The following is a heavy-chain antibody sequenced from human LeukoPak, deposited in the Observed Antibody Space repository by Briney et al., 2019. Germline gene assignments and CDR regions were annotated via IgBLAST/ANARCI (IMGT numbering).Heavy chain of an antibody. V-gene: IGHV4-31*03. CDR1: GGSISSDGYY. J-gene: IGHJ2*01. CDR3: ARGISSTSLDL. CDR2: IYYSGST. D-gene: IGHD2-2*01. Sequence: SQTLSLTCTVSGGSISSDGYYWSWIRQHPGKGLEWIGYIYYSGSTYYSPSLKSRVTISVDTSKNQFSLKLSSVTAADTAVYYCARGISSTSLDLWGRGTLVTVSS.